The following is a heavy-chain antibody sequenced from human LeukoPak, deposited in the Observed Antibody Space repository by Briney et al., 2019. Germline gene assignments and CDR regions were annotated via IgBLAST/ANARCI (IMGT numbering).Heavy chain of an antibody. V-gene: IGHV3-7*03. D-gene: IGHD5-12*01. CDR1: GFTFSRTW. Sequence: GGSLRLSCAASGFTFSRTWMSWARQAPGKGLEGVANIHEDGSEKYYVESVKGRFTVSRDNAKNSLNLQMNSLRAEDTALYYCARDGGGYAHYFDYWGQGTLVTVSS. CDR2: IHEDGSEK. J-gene: IGHJ4*02. CDR3: ARDGGGYAHYFDY.